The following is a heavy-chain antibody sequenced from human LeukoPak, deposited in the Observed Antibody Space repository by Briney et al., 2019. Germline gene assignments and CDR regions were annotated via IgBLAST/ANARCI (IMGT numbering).Heavy chain of an antibody. V-gene: IGHV3-30*18. D-gene: IGHD2-15*01. CDR3: AKDQAHVVVLAATLRDVGCTFDI. Sequence: GSLRLSCAASGFTFSSYAMSWVRQAPGKGLEWMAVISYDGSNKFYADSVKGRFTISRDNSKNTLFLQMNSLRAEDTAVYYCAKDQAHVVVLAATLRDVGCTFDIWGHGTMVTVSS. CDR1: GFTFSSYA. CDR2: ISYDGSNK. J-gene: IGHJ3*02.